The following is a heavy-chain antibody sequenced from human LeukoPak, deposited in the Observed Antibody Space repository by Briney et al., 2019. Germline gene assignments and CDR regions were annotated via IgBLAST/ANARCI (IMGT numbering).Heavy chain of an antibody. J-gene: IGHJ4*02. Sequence: GGSLRPSCVASGFTFSNYAMNWVRQAPGKGLEWVSGISVSGGSTYYADSVKGRFTISRDNSKNTLYLHVNSLRAEDTDVYYCAKDGRPSWGQGTLVIVSS. CDR2: ISVSGGST. CDR1: GFTFSNYA. D-gene: IGHD1-26*01. V-gene: IGHV3-23*01. CDR3: AKDGRPS.